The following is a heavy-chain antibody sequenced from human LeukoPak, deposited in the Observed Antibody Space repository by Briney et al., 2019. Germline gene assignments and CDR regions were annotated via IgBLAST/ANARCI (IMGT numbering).Heavy chain of an antibody. CDR3: ARWATYCSGGSCYDYGMDV. CDR2: IYSGGST. D-gene: IGHD2-15*01. V-gene: IGHV3-53*01. CDR1: GGSISSYY. Sequence: ETLSLTCTVSGGSISSYYWSWVRQAPGKGLEWVSVIYSGGSTYYADSVKGRFTISRDNSKNTLYLQMNSLRAEDTAVYYCARWATYCSGGSCYDYGMDVWGQGTTVTVPS. J-gene: IGHJ6*02.